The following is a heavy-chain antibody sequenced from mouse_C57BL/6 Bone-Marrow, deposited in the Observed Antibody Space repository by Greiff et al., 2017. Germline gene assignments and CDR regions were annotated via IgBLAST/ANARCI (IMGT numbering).Heavy chain of an antibody. D-gene: IGHD1-2*01. CDR3: ASKGTADY. Sequence: VQLQQSGPELVKPGASVKLSCKASGYTFTSYDINWVKQRPGQGLEWIGWIYPRDGSTKYNEKFKGKATLTVDTSSSTAYMELHSLTSEVSAVYFCASKGTADYWGQGTTLTVSS. CDR1: GYTFTSYD. V-gene: IGHV1-85*01. CDR2: IYPRDGST. J-gene: IGHJ2*01.